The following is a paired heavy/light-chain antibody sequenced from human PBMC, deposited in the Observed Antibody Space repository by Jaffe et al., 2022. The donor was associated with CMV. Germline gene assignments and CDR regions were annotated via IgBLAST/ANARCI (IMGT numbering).Heavy chain of an antibody. Sequence: QVRLQESGPGLVKPSETLSLTCTVSGDSVGSRNYFWTWIRQPPGKGLEWIGHIFSRGRTKLNASLQSRVTLSVDTSKNQFSLRVTSVTAADAAIYFCARVRDGSNFPEADYWGQGILVTVSS. CDR3: ARVRDGSNFPEADY. CDR2: IFSRGRT. J-gene: IGHJ4*02. V-gene: IGHV4-61*01. D-gene: IGHD4-4*01. CDR1: GDSVGSRNYF.
Light chain of an antibody. V-gene: IGLV3-21*04. CDR1: NIGETS. J-gene: IGLJ2*01. CDR3: QVWHVSSDHVV. Sequence: SYVLTQPPSVSVAPGETATITCGGENIGETSALWYQQRPGQAPFLVIHHDSARPSGIPERFSGSNSFNTATLTISRVETGDEADYYCQVWHVSSDHVVFGGGTKLTVL. CDR2: HDS.